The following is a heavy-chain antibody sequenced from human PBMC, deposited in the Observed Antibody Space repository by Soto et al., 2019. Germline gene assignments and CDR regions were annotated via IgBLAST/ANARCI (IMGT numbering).Heavy chain of an antibody. J-gene: IGHJ4*02. Sequence: QVQLVQSGAEVKKPGASVKVSCKASGYTFTSYDINWVRQAPGQGLEWVGWMTPNSGDTGYAQTFQGRGTLTRDTSRSTAYMELSSLTSEDTAVYYCARNLYNTGSFDHWGQGTLVTVSS. V-gene: IGHV1-8*02. CDR1: GYTFTSYD. CDR2: MTPNSGDT. D-gene: IGHD1-20*01. CDR3: ARNLYNTGSFDH.